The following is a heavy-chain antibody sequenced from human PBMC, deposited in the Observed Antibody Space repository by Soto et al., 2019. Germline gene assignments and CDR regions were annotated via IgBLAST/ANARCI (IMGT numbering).Heavy chain of an antibody. CDR1: GFTFSNAW. Sequence: LRLSCAASGFTFSNAWLSWVRQAPGKGLEWVDRIKSKTDGGTTDYTAPVKGRFIISRDDSKNTLYLQMNSLKTEDTAVYYCTTGSTSTKNYWGQGALVTVSS. V-gene: IGHV3-15*01. J-gene: IGHJ4*02. CDR2: IKSKTDGGTT. D-gene: IGHD6-6*01. CDR3: TTGSTSTKNY.